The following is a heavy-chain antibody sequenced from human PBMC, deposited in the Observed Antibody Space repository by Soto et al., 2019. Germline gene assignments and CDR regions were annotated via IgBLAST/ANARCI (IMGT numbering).Heavy chain of an antibody. Sequence: QLQLQESGLGLVRPSQTLSLTCAVSGGSISSGGYSWNWIRQPPGKGRELIGCTYHSGSTPYNPPRKSRVTISVDKAKHQLSLKLSSGTAADTAVYYCARDQLEGNWFDPWGQGTLVTVSS. CDR1: GGSISSGGYS. CDR2: TYHSGST. D-gene: IGHD1-1*01. J-gene: IGHJ5*02. V-gene: IGHV4-30-2*01. CDR3: ARDQLEGNWFDP.